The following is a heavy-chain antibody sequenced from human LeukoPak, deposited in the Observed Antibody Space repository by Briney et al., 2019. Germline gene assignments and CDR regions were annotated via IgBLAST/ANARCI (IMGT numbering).Heavy chain of an antibody. CDR3: ARDGLYSYGYSYFDY. CDR2: VYTSGST. V-gene: IGHV4-4*07. Sequence: PSETLSLTCTVSGGSISSYHWSWIRQPAGKGLEWIGRVYTSGSTNYNPSLKSRVTMSVDTSKEQLSLKLSSVTAADTAVYYCARDGLYSYGYSYFDYWGREPWSPSPQ. J-gene: IGHJ4*02. D-gene: IGHD5-18*01. CDR1: GGSISSYH.